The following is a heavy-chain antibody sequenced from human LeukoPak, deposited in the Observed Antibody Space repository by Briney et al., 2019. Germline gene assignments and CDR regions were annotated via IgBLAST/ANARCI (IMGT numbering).Heavy chain of an antibody. V-gene: IGHV3-23*01. D-gene: IGHD1-20*01. CDR1: GFTFSYSA. Sequence: GGSLRLSCAASGFTFSYSAMSCVRHAPGEGLEWVSAISGSVGITYYADSVKGRFTISRDNSKNTVYVKMNSMRAEETAVYYCAKQSDRNWYDFHYDYWGQGTLVTVSS. CDR2: ISGSVGIT. CDR3: AKQSDRNWYDFHYDY. J-gene: IGHJ4*02.